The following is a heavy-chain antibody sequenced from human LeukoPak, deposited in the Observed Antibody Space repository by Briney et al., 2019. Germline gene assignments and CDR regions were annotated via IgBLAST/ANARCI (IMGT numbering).Heavy chain of an antibody. CDR3: AKERLQWLVPKGYYFDY. D-gene: IGHD6-19*01. CDR1: GGTFSSYA. J-gene: IGHJ4*02. V-gene: IGHV1-69*13. CDR2: IIPIFGTA. Sequence: SVKVSCKASGGTFSSYAISWVRQAPGQGLEWMGGIIPIFGTANYAQKFQGRVTITADESTSTAYMELSSLRSEDTAVYYCAKERLQWLVPKGYYFDYWGQGTLVTVSS.